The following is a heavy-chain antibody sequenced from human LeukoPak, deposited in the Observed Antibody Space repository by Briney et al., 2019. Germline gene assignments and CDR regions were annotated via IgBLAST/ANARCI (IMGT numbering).Heavy chain of an antibody. D-gene: IGHD4/OR15-4a*01. Sequence: SETLSLTCNVSGASIFNYYWSWIRQAPGKGLEWIGYVHHSGRTNSNPSLGSRVTTSVDTSTSQLSLDLTSVTTADTAVYFCARDLRAKYWGQGTLVFVSS. J-gene: IGHJ1*01. CDR1: GASIFNYY. CDR2: VHHSGRT. CDR3: ARDLRAKY. V-gene: IGHV4-59*01.